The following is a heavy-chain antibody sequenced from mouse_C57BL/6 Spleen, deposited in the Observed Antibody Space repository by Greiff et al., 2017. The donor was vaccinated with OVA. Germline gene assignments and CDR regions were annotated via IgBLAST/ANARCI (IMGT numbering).Heavy chain of an antibody. V-gene: IGHV1-53*01. CDR3: ARTEYYYGSSYCWAMDY. CDR1: GYTFTSYW. CDR2: INPSNGGT. D-gene: IGHD1-1*01. Sequence: QVQLQQPGTELVKPGASVKLSCKASGYTFTSYWMHWVKQRPGQGLEWIGNINPSNGGTNYNEKFKSKATLTVDKSSSTAYMQLSSLTSEDSAVYYRARTEYYYGSSYCWAMDYWGQGTSVTVSS. J-gene: IGHJ4*01.